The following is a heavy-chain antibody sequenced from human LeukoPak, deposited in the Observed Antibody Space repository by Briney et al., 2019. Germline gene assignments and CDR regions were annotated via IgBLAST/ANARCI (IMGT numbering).Heavy chain of an antibody. Sequence: GASLRLSCAASAFSYSSYEMNWVRQAPGKGLEWVSYIGSTTNSIYYADSVKGRFTISRDNAKKSLHLQMNSLRAEDTAVYYCARDEYSGLYYYMDVWGKGTTVTVSS. CDR3: ARDEYSGLYYYMDV. J-gene: IGHJ6*03. D-gene: IGHD5-12*01. V-gene: IGHV3-48*03. CDR2: IGSTTNSI. CDR1: AFSYSSYE.